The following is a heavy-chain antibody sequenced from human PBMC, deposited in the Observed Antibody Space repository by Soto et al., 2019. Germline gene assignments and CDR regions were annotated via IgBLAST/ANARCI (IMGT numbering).Heavy chain of an antibody. V-gene: IGHV3-48*01. CDR1: GFTFSSYS. CDR2: ISSSSSTI. CDR3: ARVRVHNWFDP. Sequence: GGSLRLSCAASGFTFSSYSMNWVRQAPGKGLEWVSYISSSSSTIYYADSVKGRFTISRDNAKNSLYLQMNSLRAEDTAVYYYARVRVHNWFDPWGQGTLVTVSS. J-gene: IGHJ5*02. D-gene: IGHD3-10*01.